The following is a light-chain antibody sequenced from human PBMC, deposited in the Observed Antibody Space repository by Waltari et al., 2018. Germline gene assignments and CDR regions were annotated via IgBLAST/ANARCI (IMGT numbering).Light chain of an antibody. CDR2: NEN. J-gene: IGLJ3*02. Sequence: SYALTQPPSVSVAPGQTARIPCGGNDIGTKSVHWYQQKPGQAPGLVVYNENNRPSGIPERLSGSNSGNTATLTISRVEAGDEADFYCQVWDSNGDRWVFGGGTKLTVL. CDR3: QVWDSNGDRWV. CDR1: DIGTKS. V-gene: IGLV3-21*02.